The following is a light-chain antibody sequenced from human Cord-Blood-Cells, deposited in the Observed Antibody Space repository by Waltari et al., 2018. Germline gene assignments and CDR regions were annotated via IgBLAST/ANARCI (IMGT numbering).Light chain of an antibody. Sequence: NFMLTQPPPVSESPGKPVTISFTRSSRSIASTYVQWYQQRPGSSPTTVIYEDNQRPSGVPDRFSGSIDSSSNSASLTISGLKTEDEADYYCQSYDSSNVVFGGGTKLTVL. V-gene: IGLV6-57*01. CDR1: SRSIASTY. CDR3: QSYDSSNVV. J-gene: IGLJ2*01. CDR2: EDN.